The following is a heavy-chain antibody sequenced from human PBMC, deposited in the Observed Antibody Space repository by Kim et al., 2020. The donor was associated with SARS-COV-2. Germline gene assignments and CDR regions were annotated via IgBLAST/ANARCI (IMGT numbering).Heavy chain of an antibody. CDR1: GFTFSSYA. D-gene: IGHD4-17*01. CDR2: ISGSGGST. CDR3: AKAPADYGDYLVFDY. Sequence: GGSLRLSCAASGFTFSSYAMSWVRQAPGKGLEWVSAISGSGGSTYYADSVKGRFTISRDNSKNTLYLQMNSLRAEDTAVYYCAKAPADYGDYLVFDYWGQGTLVTVSS. J-gene: IGHJ4*02. V-gene: IGHV3-23*01.